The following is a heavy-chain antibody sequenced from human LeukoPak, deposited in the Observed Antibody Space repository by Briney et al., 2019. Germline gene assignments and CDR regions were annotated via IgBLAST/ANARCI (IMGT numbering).Heavy chain of an antibody. D-gene: IGHD2-15*01. Sequence: SETLSLTCTVPGGSISSYYWSWIRQPAGKGLEWIGRIYSSGSTNYNPSLKSRVTMSVDTSKNQFSLKLSSVTAADTVVYYCARQREFSPYCSGGSCYPRAWFDPWGQGTLVTVSS. CDR3: ARQREFSPYCSGGSCYPRAWFDP. CDR2: IYSSGST. J-gene: IGHJ5*02. V-gene: IGHV4-4*07. CDR1: GGSISSYY.